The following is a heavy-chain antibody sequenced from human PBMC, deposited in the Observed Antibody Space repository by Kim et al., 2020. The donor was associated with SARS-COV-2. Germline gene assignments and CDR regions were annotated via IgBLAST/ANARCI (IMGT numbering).Heavy chain of an antibody. D-gene: IGHD5-12*01. V-gene: IGHV3-23*01. CDR3: AKDMGVYSGYRLNY. Sequence: GGSLRLSCAASGFTFSSYAMSWVRQAPGKGLEWVSAISGSGGSTYYADSVKGRFTISRDNSKNTLYLQMNSLRAEDTAVYYCAKDMGVYSGYRLNYWGQGTLVTVSS. J-gene: IGHJ4*02. CDR2: ISGSGGST. CDR1: GFTFSSYA.